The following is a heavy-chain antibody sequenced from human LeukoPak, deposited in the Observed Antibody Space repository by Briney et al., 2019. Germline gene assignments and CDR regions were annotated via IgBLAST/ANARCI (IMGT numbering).Heavy chain of an antibody. Sequence: PGGSLRLSCEASGFTFSRHDMHWVRQAAGKGLEWVSGFIPAGDRYYAESVKGRFTISRENAKSSLYLEMNSLRVRDTAVYYCVRGGVWGLSSNWLEAWGQGTLVIVSS. V-gene: IGHV3-13*04. CDR3: VRGGVWGLSSNWLEA. CDR2: FIPAGDR. CDR1: GFTFSRHD. D-gene: IGHD7-27*01. J-gene: IGHJ5*02.